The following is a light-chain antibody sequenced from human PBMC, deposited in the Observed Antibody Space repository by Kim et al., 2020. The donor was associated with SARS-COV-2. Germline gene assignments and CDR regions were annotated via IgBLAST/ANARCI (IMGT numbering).Light chain of an antibody. CDR2: DAS. CDR1: QSIRAD. V-gene: IGKV3-15*01. Sequence: EIVMTQSPATLSMSPGERATLSCRASQSIRADLAWYQQKSGQAPRLLIYDASTRATGVPASFTGSGSGTDFTLTINGLQSEDFAMYYCQQYNYWPPWTFGQGTKVDIK. CDR3: QQYNYWPPWT. J-gene: IGKJ1*01.